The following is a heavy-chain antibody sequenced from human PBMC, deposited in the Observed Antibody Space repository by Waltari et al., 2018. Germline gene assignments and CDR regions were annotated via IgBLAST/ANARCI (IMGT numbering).Heavy chain of an antibody. CDR1: GFRFGDYW. Sequence: EVHLAESGGGVVQPGGSLRLSCTGSGFRFGDYWMHWVRQAPGKGLEWVSRINVDGGYISYGDSVKGRFTISRDNAKNTVFLQLNSLRADDTAVYFCARKAGSGYPYGPFYYDNWGQRTLVTVSS. CDR3: ARKAGSGYPYGPFYYDN. V-gene: IGHV3-74*01. J-gene: IGHJ4*02. D-gene: IGHD5-12*01. CDR2: INVDGGYI.